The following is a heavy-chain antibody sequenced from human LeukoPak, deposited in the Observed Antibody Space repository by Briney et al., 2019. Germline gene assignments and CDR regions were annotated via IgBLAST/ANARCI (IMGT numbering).Heavy chain of an antibody. V-gene: IGHV3-21*01. CDR3: ARVIVKGFDP. Sequence: PGGSLRLSCAASRFTFSSYSMNWVRQAPGKGLEWVSSISSTGSYIYYADSVKGRFTISRDNAKNSVHLQMNSLRAEDTAVYYCARVIVKGFDPWGQGTLVTVSS. J-gene: IGHJ5*02. CDR1: RFTFSSYS. D-gene: IGHD2-15*01. CDR2: ISSTGSYI.